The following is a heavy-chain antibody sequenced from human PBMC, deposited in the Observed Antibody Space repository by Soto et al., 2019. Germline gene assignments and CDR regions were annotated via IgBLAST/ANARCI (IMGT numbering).Heavy chain of an antibody. CDR1: GFTFDDNA. CDR3: AIAQDRGRRTKFIY. D-gene: IGHD2-8*01. J-gene: IGHJ4*02. CDR2: INWKSDI. Sequence: PGGSLRLSCAVSGFTFDDNAMHWVRQAPEKGLEWVSGINWKSDIGYADSVKGRFTISTDNAENSLYLQMNSLRAEDTALYYCAIAQDRGRRTKFIYWGQGTQVTASS. V-gene: IGHV3-9*01.